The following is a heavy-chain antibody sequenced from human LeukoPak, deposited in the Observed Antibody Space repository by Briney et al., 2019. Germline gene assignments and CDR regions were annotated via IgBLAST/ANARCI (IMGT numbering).Heavy chain of an antibody. CDR3: ARGITDSIWYLDY. CDR1: GGHISTYY. D-gene: IGHD3-22*01. CDR2: IYYSGST. J-gene: IGHJ4*02. V-gene: IGHV4-59*01. Sequence: KPSETLSLTCTVSGGHISTYYWSWIRQAPGKGLEWIGYIYYSGSTKYNPSLKSRVTISVDTSKNQFSLKLSSVTAADTVVYFCARGITDSIWYLDYWGQGTLVTVSS.